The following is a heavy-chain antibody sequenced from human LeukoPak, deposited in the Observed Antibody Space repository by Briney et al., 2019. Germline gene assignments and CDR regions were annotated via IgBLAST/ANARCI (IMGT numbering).Heavy chain of an antibody. CDR1: GGTFSSYA. Sequence: SVKVSCKASGGTFSSYAISWVRQAPGQGLEWMGGIIPIFGTANYAQKFQRRVTITTDESTSTAYMELSSLRSEDTAVYYCASHYGEGYYYYYMDVWGKGTTVTVSS. D-gene: IGHD4-17*01. CDR2: IIPIFGTA. CDR3: ASHYGEGYYYYYMDV. V-gene: IGHV1-69*05. J-gene: IGHJ6*03.